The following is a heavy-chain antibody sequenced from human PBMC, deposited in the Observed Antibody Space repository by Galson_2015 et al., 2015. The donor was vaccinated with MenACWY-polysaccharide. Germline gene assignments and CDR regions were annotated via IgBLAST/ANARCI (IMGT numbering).Heavy chain of an antibody. CDR1: GSTFSNLW. D-gene: IGHD3-16*01. CDR3: TTDRPLTGGGVVAY. Sequence: SLRLSCAASGSTFSNLWMTWDRQAPGKGLEWVGRIKSKIHGETRDYAAPVIGRFSISRDDSENTVYPQMNSLRTEDTAVYYCTTDRPLTGGGVVAYWGQGTLVTVSS. CDR2: IKSKIHGETR. J-gene: IGHJ4*02. V-gene: IGHV3-15*01.